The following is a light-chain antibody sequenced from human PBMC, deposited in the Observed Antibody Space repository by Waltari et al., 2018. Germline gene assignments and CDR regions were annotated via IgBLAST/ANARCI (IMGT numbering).Light chain of an antibody. CDR1: IVTKKY. Sequence: SYELTQPSSVSVSPGQTAKITCSGDIVTKKYARWFQQKPGRAPVLVIYKDTERPSGIPERFSGSSSGTTVTLTISGAQGEDEAEYYCNFATDDNVRIFGGGTRLTVL. CDR3: NFATDDNVRI. V-gene: IGLV3-27*01. J-gene: IGLJ2*01. CDR2: KDT.